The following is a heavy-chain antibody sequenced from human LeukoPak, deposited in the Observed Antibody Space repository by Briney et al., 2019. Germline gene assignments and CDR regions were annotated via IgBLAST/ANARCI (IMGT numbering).Heavy chain of an antibody. Sequence: GGSLRLSCAASGFTFSSYAMHWVRQAPGKGLEWVAVISYDGSNKYYADSVKGRFTISRDDSKGIAYLQMNSLKTEDTAVYYCTRDQTPYYWGQGTLVTVSS. CDR2: ISYDGSNK. CDR3: TRDQTPYY. V-gene: IGHV3-30*04. J-gene: IGHJ4*02. CDR1: GFTFSSYA.